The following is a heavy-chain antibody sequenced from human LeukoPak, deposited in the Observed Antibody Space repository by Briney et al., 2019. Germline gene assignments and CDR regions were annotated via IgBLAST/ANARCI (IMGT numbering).Heavy chain of an antibody. CDR3: AREGATTAFDY. CDR2: IYYGGST. Sequence: PSETLSLTCTVSGGSISSSSYYWDWIRQPPGKGLEWIGNIYYGGSTYYNPSLKSRVTISVDTSKNQFSLKLSSVTASDTAVYYCAREGATTAFDYWGQGTLVTVSS. D-gene: IGHD1-26*01. CDR1: GGSISSSSYY. V-gene: IGHV4-39*02. J-gene: IGHJ4*02.